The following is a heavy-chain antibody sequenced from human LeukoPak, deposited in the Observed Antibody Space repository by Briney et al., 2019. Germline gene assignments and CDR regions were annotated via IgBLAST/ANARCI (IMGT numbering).Heavy chain of an antibody. J-gene: IGHJ4*02. Sequence: GGSLRLSCAASGFTVSSNYMSWVRQAPGKGLEWVSVIYSGGSTYYADSVKGRFTISRDNSKNTLYLQMNSLRAEDTAVYYCARDRTMVRGVPAFDYWGRGTLVTVSS. CDR3: ARDRTMVRGVPAFDY. D-gene: IGHD3-10*01. V-gene: IGHV3-66*01. CDR2: IYSGGST. CDR1: GFTVSSNY.